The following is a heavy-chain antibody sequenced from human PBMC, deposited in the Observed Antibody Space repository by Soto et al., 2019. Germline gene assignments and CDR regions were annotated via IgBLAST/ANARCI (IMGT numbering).Heavy chain of an antibody. CDR2: ISYDGSNK. Sequence: QMQLVESGGGVVQPGRSVRLSCAASVFTFSSYAMHWVRQAPGKGLEWVAVISYDGSNKYYADSVKGRFTISRDNSKNTLYLQMNSLRAEDTAVYYCARDGYCSGGSSYSLRVHWFDPWGQGTLVTVSS. V-gene: IGHV3-30-3*01. J-gene: IGHJ5*02. CDR3: ARDGYCSGGSSYSLRVHWFDP. D-gene: IGHD2-15*01. CDR1: VFTFSSYA.